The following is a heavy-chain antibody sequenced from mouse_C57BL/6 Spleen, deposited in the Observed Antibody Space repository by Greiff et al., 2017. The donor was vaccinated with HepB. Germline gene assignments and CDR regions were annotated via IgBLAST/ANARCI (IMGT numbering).Heavy chain of an antibody. V-gene: IGHV2-6-2*01. J-gene: IGHJ1*03. CDR1: GFSLTSYG. CDR3: ARHGGSSYGYFDV. Sequence: LVAPSQSLSITCTVSGFSLTSYGVHWVRQPPGKGLEWLVVIWSDGSTTYNSALKSRLSISKDNSKSQVFLKMNSLQTDDTAMYYCARHGGSSYGYFDVWGTGTTVTVSS. D-gene: IGHD1-1*02. CDR2: IWSDGST.